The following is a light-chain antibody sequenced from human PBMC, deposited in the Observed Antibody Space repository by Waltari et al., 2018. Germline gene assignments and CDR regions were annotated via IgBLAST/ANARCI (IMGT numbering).Light chain of an antibody. V-gene: IGKV3-20*01. J-gene: IGKJ1*01. CDR3: QKYVSLPAT. CDR1: QLVGKY. Sequence: VLTQSPGTLALSPGERATLSCRASQLVGKYLAWYQQKPGQAPRLLIYDTSTRATGIPDRFSGSGSGTDFSLTISRLEPEDFAVYYCQKYVSLPATFGQGTKVQAK. CDR2: DTS.